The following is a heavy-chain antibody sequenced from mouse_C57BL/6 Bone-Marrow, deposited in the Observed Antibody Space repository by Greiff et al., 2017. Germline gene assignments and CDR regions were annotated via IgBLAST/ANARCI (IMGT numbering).Heavy chain of an antibody. Sequence: DVKLVESGGGLVKPGGSLTLSCAASGFTFSSYAMSWVRQTPEKRLEWVATISDGGSYTYYPDNVKGRFTISRDNAKNNLYLQMSHLKSEDTAMYDCAREEGKAYWGQGTLVTVSA. V-gene: IGHV5-4*01. CDR1: GFTFSSYA. CDR2: ISDGGSYT. CDR3: AREEGKAY. J-gene: IGHJ3*01.